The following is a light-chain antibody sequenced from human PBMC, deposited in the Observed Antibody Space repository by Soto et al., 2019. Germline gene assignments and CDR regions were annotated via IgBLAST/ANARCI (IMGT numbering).Light chain of an antibody. CDR2: TAS. J-gene: IGKJ4*01. CDR3: QQFHSYPLT. Sequence: DIQMTQSPSTLSASVGDRVTITCRASQSIRMWLAWYQQKVGKAPKVLIYTASNLESGVPSRFSGSGSGTEFTLPISSLQPDDFATYYCQQFHSYPLTFGGGTKVEIK. V-gene: IGKV1-5*03. CDR1: QSIRMW.